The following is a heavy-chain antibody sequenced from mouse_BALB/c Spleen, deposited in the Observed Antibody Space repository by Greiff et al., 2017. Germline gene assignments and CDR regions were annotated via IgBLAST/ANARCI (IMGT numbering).Heavy chain of an antibody. CDR1: GFSLTSYG. CDR3: AKRTAYWYFDV. J-gene: IGHJ1*01. V-gene: IGHV2-9*02. D-gene: IGHD4-1*01. Sequence: VKLMESGPGLVAPSQSLSITCTVSGFSLTSYGVHWVRQPPGKGLEWLGVIWAGGSTNYNSALMSRLSISKDNSKSQVFLKLNSLQTDDTATYYCAKRTAYWYFDVWGAGTTVTVSS. CDR2: IWAGGST.